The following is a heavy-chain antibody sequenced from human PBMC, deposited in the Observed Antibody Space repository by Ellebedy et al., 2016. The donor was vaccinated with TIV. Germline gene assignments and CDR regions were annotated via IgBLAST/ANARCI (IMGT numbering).Heavy chain of an antibody. CDR2: INQSGIT. Sequence: SETLSLTCAVYGGSFSGQYWSWIRQTPGKGLEWIGEINQSGITDYNPSLKSRVTLSVDTSKNQFSLKLNSVTAADTAVYYCARDRNMLRGVVAYWGQGTLVTVSS. D-gene: IGHD3-10*01. CDR1: GGSFSGQY. V-gene: IGHV4-34*01. CDR3: ARDRNMLRGVVAY. J-gene: IGHJ4*02.